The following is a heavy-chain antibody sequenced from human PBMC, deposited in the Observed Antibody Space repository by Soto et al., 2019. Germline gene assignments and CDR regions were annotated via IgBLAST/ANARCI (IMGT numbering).Heavy chain of an antibody. CDR2: ISGSGGST. D-gene: IGHD2-21*02. CDR1: GFTFSSYA. V-gene: IGHV3-23*01. CDR3: AKDAVYCGGDCYSSYFDY. J-gene: IGHJ4*02. Sequence: GGSLRLSCAASGFTFSSYAMSWVRQAPGKGLEWVSAISGSGGSTYYADSVKGRFTISRDNSKNTLYLQMNSLRAEDTAVYYCAKDAVYCGGDCYSSYFDYWGQGTLVTVSS.